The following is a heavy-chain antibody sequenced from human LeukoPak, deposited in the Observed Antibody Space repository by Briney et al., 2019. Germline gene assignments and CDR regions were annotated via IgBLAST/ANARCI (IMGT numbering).Heavy chain of an antibody. J-gene: IGHJ4*02. CDR3: VRVGSVAGSDYLDY. Sequence: PGGSLRLSCAVSGLTFSDHFLDWVRQAPGKGLEWVGRSRNKAKSYTTEYAASVKGRFTISRDDSKNSLYLQMNNLRTEDTAVYYCVRVGSVAGSDYLDYWGQGTLVTVSS. CDR2: SRNKAKSYTT. CDR1: GLTFSDHF. V-gene: IGHV3-72*01. D-gene: IGHD6-19*01.